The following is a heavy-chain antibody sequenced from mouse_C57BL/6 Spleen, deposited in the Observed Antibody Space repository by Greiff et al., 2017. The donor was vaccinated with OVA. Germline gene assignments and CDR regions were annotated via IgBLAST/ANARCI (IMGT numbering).Heavy chain of an antibody. Sequence: QVQLKQPGAELVKPGASVKMSCKASGYTFTSYWITWVKQRPGQGLEWIGDIYPGSGSTNYNEKFKSKATLTVDTSSSTAYMQLSSLTSEDSAVYYCAREGGGYGNYPAWFAYWGQGTLVTVSA. CDR3: AREGGGYGNYPAWFAY. V-gene: IGHV1-55*01. CDR2: IYPGSGST. D-gene: IGHD2-1*01. CDR1: GYTFTSYW. J-gene: IGHJ3*01.